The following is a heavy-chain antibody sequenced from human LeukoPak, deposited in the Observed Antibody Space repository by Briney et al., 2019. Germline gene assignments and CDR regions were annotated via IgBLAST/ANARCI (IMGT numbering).Heavy chain of an antibody. CDR2: IYYTGST. Sequence: SETLSLTCSASGGSISSSSYYWGWIRQPPGKGLEWIGSIYYTGSTYYNPSLKSRVTISVDTSKNQFSLKVSSVTAADTAVYYCARIPGGLGYFDYWGQGTLVTVSS. D-gene: IGHD3-16*01. CDR1: GGSISSSSYY. J-gene: IGHJ4*02. V-gene: IGHV4-39*07. CDR3: ARIPGGLGYFDY.